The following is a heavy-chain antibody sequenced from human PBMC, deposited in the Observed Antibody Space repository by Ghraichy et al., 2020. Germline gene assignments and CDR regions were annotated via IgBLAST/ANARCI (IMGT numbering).Heavy chain of an antibody. V-gene: IGHV4-34*01. CDR2: INHSGST. CDR1: GGSFSGYY. Sequence: SETLSLTCAVYGGSFSGYYWSWIRQPPGKGLEWIGEINHSGSTNYNPSLKSRVTISVDTSKNQFSLKLSSVTAADTAVYYCARGGYYYDSSGYYSSYWGQGTLVTVSS. J-gene: IGHJ4*02. D-gene: IGHD3-22*01. CDR3: ARGGYYYDSSGYYSSY.